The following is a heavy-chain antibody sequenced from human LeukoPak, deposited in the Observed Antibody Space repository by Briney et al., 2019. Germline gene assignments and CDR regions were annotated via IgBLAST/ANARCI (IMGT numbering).Heavy chain of an antibody. D-gene: IGHD2-15*01. CDR2: ISSSSSTI. V-gene: IGHV3-48*01. Sequence: GGSLRLSCAASGFTFSSYSMNWVRQAPGKGLEWVSYISSSSSTIYYADSVKGRFTISRDNAKNSLYLQMNSLRAEDTAVYYCARGMVVAATRNDHWGQGTLVTVSS. J-gene: IGHJ4*02. CDR1: GFTFSSYS. CDR3: ARGMVVAATRNDH.